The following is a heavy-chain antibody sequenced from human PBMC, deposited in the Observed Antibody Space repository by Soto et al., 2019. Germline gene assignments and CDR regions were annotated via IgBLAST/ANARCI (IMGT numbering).Heavy chain of an antibody. D-gene: IGHD3-9*01. Sequence: GGSLRLSCAASGLSINSKYMSWVRQAPGKGLEWVSIIYSDDSTHYADSVKGRFTISRDKSKNTLFLQMNSLSAEDTAMYYCAGDILTGYYNFDYWGQGTLVTVSS. CDR2: IYSDDST. J-gene: IGHJ4*02. CDR3: AGDILTGYYNFDY. CDR1: GLSINSKY. V-gene: IGHV3-53*01.